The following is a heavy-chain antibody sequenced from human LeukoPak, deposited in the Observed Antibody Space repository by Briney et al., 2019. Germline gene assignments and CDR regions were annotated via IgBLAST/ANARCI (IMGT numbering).Heavy chain of an antibody. V-gene: IGHV4-59*12. CDR3: ARRDDGSGSGYYYGMDV. CDR1: GASISNYY. CDR2: IYYSGST. D-gene: IGHD3-10*01. Sequence: PSETLSLTCTVSGASISNYYWSWIRQPPGKGLEWIGYIYYSGSTNYNPSLESRVTISVDTSKDQFSLKLSSVTAADTAVYYCARRDDGSGSGYYYGMDVWGQGTTVTVSS. J-gene: IGHJ6*02.